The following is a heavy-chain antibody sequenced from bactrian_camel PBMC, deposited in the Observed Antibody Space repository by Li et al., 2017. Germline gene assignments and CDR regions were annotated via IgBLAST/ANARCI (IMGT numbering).Heavy chain of an antibody. D-gene: IGHD1*01. CDR3: AAVGHILQCGATLVQNNFKH. V-gene: IGHV3S1*01. J-gene: IGHJ4*01. Sequence: HVQLVESGGGSVQVGGSLRLSCSTSGYTFSRNCLGWFRQAPGKEREGVAAIHSIRGSPHYADSVKGRFTISKDNAKNTLYLQMNSLKSGDTAMYYCAAVGHILQCGATLVQNNFKHWGQGTQVTVS. CDR2: IHSIRGSP. CDR1: GYTFSRNC.